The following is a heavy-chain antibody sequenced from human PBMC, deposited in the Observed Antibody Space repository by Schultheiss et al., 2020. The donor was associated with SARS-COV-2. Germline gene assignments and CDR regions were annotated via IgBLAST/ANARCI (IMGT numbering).Heavy chain of an antibody. CDR3: ARDVTGIVNNWFDP. D-gene: IGHD1-1*01. CDR2: ISRSDSTI. J-gene: IGHJ5*02. Sequence: GESLKISCAASGFTFSSYEMNWVRQAPGKGLEWVSYISRSDSTIYYADSVKGRFTISRDNAKNSLYLQMNSLRAEDTAVYYCARDVTGIVNNWFDPWGQGTLVTVSS. CDR1: GFTFSSYE. V-gene: IGHV3-48*03.